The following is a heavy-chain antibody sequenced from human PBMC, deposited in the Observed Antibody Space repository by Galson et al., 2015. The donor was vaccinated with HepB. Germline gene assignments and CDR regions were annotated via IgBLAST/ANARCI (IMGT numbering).Heavy chain of an antibody. V-gene: IGHV4-59*01. CDR2: IYYSGST. J-gene: IGHJ6*02. D-gene: IGHD3-10*01. Sequence: SETLSLTCTVSGGSISSYYWSWIRQPPGKGLEWIGYIYYSGSTNYNPSLKSRVTISVDTSKNQFSLKLSSVTAADTAVYYCARVPPITMVRGAHYYYGMDVWGQGTTVTVSS. CDR1: GGSISSYY. CDR3: ARVPPITMVRGAHYYYGMDV.